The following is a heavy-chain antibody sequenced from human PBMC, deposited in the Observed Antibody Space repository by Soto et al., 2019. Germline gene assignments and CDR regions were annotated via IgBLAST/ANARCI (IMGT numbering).Heavy chain of an antibody. CDR3: ARSSGGNFGIIIEGTNWFAP. D-gene: IGHD1-26*01. Sequence: GASVKVSCKAPRDTFTSYYINWVLQAPGQGLEWMGVINPRGGSTAYAQKFKGRVTLTRDTSASTVYMEVSSLTSEDTAMYYCARSSGGNFGIIIEGTNWFAPWGQGXLVTVYS. CDR2: INPRGGST. J-gene: IGHJ5*02. CDR1: RDTFTSYY. V-gene: IGHV1-46*01.